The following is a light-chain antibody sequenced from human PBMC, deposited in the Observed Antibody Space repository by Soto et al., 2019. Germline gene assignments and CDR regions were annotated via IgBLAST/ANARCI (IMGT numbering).Light chain of an antibody. V-gene: IGKV1-39*01. CDR1: QSIDSY. CDR3: QQSYSTPLT. CDR2: GAI. Sequence: IHMTHAPASLSASVLYRVTITVLASQSIDSYLNWYQQKPGKAPKLLIYGAISLQGGVPSRFSGSGSGTDFTLTISSLQLEDFATYYCQQSYSTPLTFGGGTTVDI. J-gene: IGKJ4*01.